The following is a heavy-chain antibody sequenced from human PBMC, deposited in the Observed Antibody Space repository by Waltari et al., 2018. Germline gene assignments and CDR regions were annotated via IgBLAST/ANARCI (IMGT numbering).Heavy chain of an antibody. J-gene: IGHJ4*02. V-gene: IGHV3-43*01. CDR3: AKEGASGYDFDY. CDR1: GFTFDDYT. Sequence: EVQLVESGGVVVQPGGSLRLSCAASGFTFDDYTMHWVRQAPGKGLEWVSLIIWDGGSTYYADSVKGRFTISRDNSKNSLYLQMNSLRTEDTALYYCAKEGASGYDFDYWGQGTLVTVSS. CDR2: IIWDGGST. D-gene: IGHD5-12*01.